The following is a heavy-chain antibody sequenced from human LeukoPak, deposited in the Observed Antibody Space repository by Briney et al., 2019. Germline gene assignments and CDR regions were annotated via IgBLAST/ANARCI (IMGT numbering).Heavy chain of an antibody. Sequence: GGSLRLSCAASGFTFSSYCMSWVRQAPGKGLEWVSVIYSGGSTYYADSVKGRFTISRDNSKNTLYLQMNSLRAEDTAVYYCAREVRAAAAFDYWGQGTLVTVSS. J-gene: IGHJ4*02. CDR3: AREVRAAAAFDY. V-gene: IGHV3-66*01. CDR1: GFTFSSYC. CDR2: IYSGGST. D-gene: IGHD6-13*01.